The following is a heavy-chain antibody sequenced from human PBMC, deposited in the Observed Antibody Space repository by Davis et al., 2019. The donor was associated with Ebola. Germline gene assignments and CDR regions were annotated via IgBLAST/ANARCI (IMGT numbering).Heavy chain of an antibody. J-gene: IGHJ4*02. CDR1: GGAYA. D-gene: IGHD6-13*01. CDR2: ISAYNGNT. V-gene: IGHV1-18*01. Sequence: ASVKVSCKASGGAYAISWVRQAPGQGLEWMGWISAYNGNTNYAQKLQGRVTMTTDTSTSTAYMELRSLRSDDTAVYYCARDRVRYSSSWEFDYWGQGTLVTVSS. CDR3: ARDRVRYSSSWEFDY.